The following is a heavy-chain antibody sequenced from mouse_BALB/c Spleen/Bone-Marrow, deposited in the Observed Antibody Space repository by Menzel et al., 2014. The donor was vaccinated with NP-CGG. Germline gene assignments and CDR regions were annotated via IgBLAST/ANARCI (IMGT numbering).Heavy chain of an antibody. J-gene: IGHJ4*01. CDR3: ARGDGYAMDY. Sequence: EVHLQQSGAEIVRPGALVKLSCKASGFNIKDYYMQWVKQRPEQGLEWIGWIDPENGNTIYDPKFQGKASITADTSSNTAYLQLSSLTSEDTAVYYCARGDGYAMDYWGQGTSVTVSS. CDR1: GFNIKDYY. CDR2: IDPENGNT. V-gene: IGHV14-1*02.